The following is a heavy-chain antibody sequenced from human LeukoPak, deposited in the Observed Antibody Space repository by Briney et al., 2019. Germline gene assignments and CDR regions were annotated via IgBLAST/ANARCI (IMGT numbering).Heavy chain of an antibody. CDR3: AKVPLPAAIMLDLDDYYGMDV. CDR1: GFTFSSYG. D-gene: IGHD2-2*01. V-gene: IGHV3-30*18. Sequence: SGGSLRLSCAASGFTFSSYGMHWVRQAPGKGLEWVAVISYDGSNKYYADSVKGRFTISRDNSKNTLYLQMNSLRAEDTAVYYCAKVPLPAAIMLDLDDYYGMDVWGQGATVTVSS. CDR2: ISYDGSNK. J-gene: IGHJ6*02.